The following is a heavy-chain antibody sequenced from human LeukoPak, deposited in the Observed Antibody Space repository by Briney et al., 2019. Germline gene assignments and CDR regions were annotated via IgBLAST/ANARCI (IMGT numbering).Heavy chain of an antibody. D-gene: IGHD2-2*01. J-gene: IGHJ4*02. CDR3: ARAHPDIVVVPAASFDY. Sequence: ASVKVSCKASGYTFTGYYMHWVRQAPGQGLEWMGWINPNSGGTNYAQKFQGRVTMTRDTSISTAYMELSRLRSDDTAVYYCARAHPDIVVVPAASFDYWGQGTLVTVSS. CDR1: GYTFTGYY. CDR2: INPNSGGT. V-gene: IGHV1-2*02.